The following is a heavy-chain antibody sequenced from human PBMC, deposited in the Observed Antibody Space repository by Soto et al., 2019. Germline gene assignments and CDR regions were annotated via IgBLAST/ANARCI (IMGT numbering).Heavy chain of an antibody. CDR2: MIPTDGST. J-gene: IGHJ1*01. D-gene: IGHD6-25*01. Sequence: ASVKVSCKTSGYTFSDYHIHWVRQAPGQGLEWVGRMIPTDGSTMYAQKFQGRVTLTRDTSTSTAYMELTSLRFEDTAFYYCARDSYGSDYCGQGTQVTVRS. CDR3: ARDSYGSDY. CDR1: GYTFSDYH. V-gene: IGHV1-46*03.